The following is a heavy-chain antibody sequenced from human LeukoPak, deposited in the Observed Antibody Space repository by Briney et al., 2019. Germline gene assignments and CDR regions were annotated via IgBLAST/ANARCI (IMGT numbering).Heavy chain of an antibody. V-gene: IGHV1-18*01. CDR1: GYTFTSYG. J-gene: IGHJ6*03. Sequence: ASVKVSCKASGYTFTSYGISWVRQAPGQGLEWMGWISAYNGNTNYAQKLQGRVTMTTDTSTSTAYMELRSLRSDDTAVYYCAKDIRSASSSAKNYYMDVWGKGTTVTVSS. D-gene: IGHD2-2*01. CDR2: ISAYNGNT. CDR3: AKDIRSASSSAKNYYMDV.